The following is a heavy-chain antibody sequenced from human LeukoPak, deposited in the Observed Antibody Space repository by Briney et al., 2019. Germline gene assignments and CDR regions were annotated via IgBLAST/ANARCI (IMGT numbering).Heavy chain of an antibody. V-gene: IGHV1-46*01. CDR2: INPSGGST. J-gene: IGHJ6*03. Sequence: ASVKVSCKASGYTFTSYYMHWVRQAPGQGLEWMGIINPSGGSTSYAQKFQGRVTITADESTSTAYMELSSLRSEDTAVYYCARDQGGVVAAGRYYYYYMDVWGKGTTVTVSS. CDR1: GYTFTSYY. CDR3: ARDQGGVVAAGRYYYYYMDV. D-gene: IGHD2-15*01.